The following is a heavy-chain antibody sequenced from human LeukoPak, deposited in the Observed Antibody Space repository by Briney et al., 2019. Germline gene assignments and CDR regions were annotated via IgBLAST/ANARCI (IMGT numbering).Heavy chain of an antibody. D-gene: IGHD6-19*01. J-gene: IGHJ5*02. CDR2: ISSGAGTT. CDR1: GFTFSSYA. V-gene: IGHV3-23*01. CDR3: AKDLEQSYSGWSTSYGA. Sequence: PGGSLRLSCAASGFTFSSYAMSWVRQVPGKRLEWVSAISSGAGTTGYADSVKGRFTISRDNSKSTIYLQMHSLRAEDTAVYYCAKDLEQSYSGWSTSYGAWGQGTLVTVSS.